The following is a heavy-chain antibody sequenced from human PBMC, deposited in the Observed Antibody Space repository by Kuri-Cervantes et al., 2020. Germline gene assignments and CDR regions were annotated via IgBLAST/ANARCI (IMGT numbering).Heavy chain of an antibody. D-gene: IGHD6-13*01. Sequence: GGSLRLSCAASGFTFGTYGMHWVRQAPGKGLEWVAVIWCDGSNKYYADSVKGRFTISRDNSKNTLYLQMKSLRAEDTAVYYCARDPIEAAAGTSGFDIWGQGTMVTVSS. CDR1: GFTFGTYG. J-gene: IGHJ3*02. V-gene: IGHV3-33*01. CDR3: ARDPIEAAAGTSGFDI. CDR2: IWCDGSNK.